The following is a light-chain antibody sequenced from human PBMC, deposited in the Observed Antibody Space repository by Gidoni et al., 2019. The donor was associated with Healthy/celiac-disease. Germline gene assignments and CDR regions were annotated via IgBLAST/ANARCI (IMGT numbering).Light chain of an antibody. CDR1: QSVSSSH. CDR2: VPS. V-gene: IGKV3-20*01. Sequence: EIVLTQSSGTLSSSPGEGATLSCRARQSVSSSHLAWYQQKPRPAPRLPIHVPSSTATRIPARFSGRGSGTASPLTISRLKPEHFAVYYCQQYGRSPSTFGQGTKVEIK. CDR3: QQYGRSPST. J-gene: IGKJ1*01.